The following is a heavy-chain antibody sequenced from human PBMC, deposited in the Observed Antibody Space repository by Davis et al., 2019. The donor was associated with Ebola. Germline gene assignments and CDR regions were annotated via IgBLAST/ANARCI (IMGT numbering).Heavy chain of an antibody. J-gene: IGHJ4*02. CDR3: ARGGDSSSLDY. D-gene: IGHD6-13*01. CDR1: GFIFSNYG. Sequence: GESLKISCAASGFIFSNYGMYWVRQAPGKGLEWVALISYEGYDKKYGDSVKGRFTISRGDSKNTLYLQMDSLRAEDTAVYYCARGGDSSSLDYWGQGTLVTVSS. V-gene: IGHV3-30*03. CDR2: ISYEGYDK.